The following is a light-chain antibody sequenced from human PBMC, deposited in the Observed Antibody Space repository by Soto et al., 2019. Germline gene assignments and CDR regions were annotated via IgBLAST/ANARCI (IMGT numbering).Light chain of an antibody. CDR3: QQRTNWPPIT. CDR1: QSVSSSH. CDR2: DAS. Sequence: DIVLTQSPATLSLSPGERATLSCGASQSVSSSHLAWYQQKAGLAPRLLIYDASSRATGIPARFSGSGSGTDFTLTISSLEPEDFAVYYCQQRTNWPPITFGQGTRLEIK. J-gene: IGKJ5*01. V-gene: IGKV3D-20*02.